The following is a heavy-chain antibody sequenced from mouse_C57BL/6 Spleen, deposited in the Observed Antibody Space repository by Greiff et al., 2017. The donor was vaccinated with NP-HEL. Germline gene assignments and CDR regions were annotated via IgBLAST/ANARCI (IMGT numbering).Heavy chain of an antibody. V-gene: IGHV1-7*01. J-gene: IGHJ2*01. CDR1: GYTFTSYW. CDR2: INPSSGYT. D-gene: IGHD1-1*01. Sequence: QVHVKQSGAELAKPGASVKLSCKASGYTFTSYWMHWVKQRPGQGLEWIGYINPSSGYTKYNQKVKDKATLPADKSSSTAYMQLISLTYEDSAVYSCERSGKYYGFDYWGQGTTLTVSS. CDR3: ERSGKYYGFDY.